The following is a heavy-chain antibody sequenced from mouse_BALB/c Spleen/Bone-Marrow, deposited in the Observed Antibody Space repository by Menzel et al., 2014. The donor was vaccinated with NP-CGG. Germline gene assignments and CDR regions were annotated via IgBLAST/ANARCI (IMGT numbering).Heavy chain of an antibody. CDR2: IFPGTGTT. CDR1: GYTFTNYW. J-gene: IGHJ4*01. V-gene: IGHV1S132*01. CDR3: ARHYYGSSDAMDY. Sequence: QVQLQQSGAELVKPGASVKLSCKTSGYTFTNYWIQWVKPRPGQGLGWIGEIFPGTGTTYYNEKFKGKATLTIDTSSSTAYMQLSGLTSEDSAVYFCARHYYGSSDAMDYWGQGTSVTVSS. D-gene: IGHD1-1*01.